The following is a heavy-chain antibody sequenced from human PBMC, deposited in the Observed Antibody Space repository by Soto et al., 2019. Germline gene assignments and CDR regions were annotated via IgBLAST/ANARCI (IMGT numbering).Heavy chain of an antibody. D-gene: IGHD2-21*01. CDR1: GFTFSDYY. CDR3: ASSMVVMEEWDYYYMDV. Sequence: GGSLRLSCAASGFTFSDYYMSWIRQAPGKGLEWVSYISSSGSTIYYADSVKGRFTISRDNAKNSLYLQMNSLRAEDTAVYYCASSMVVMEEWDYYYMDVWGKGTTVTVSS. CDR2: ISSSGSTI. V-gene: IGHV3-11*01. J-gene: IGHJ6*03.